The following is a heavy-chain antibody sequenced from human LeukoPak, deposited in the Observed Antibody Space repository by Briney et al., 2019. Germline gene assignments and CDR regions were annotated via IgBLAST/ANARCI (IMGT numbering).Heavy chain of an antibody. V-gene: IGHV1-46*01. Sequence: ATVKVSCKASGYTFTSYYMHWVRQAPGQGLEWMGIINPSGGSTSYAQKFQGRVTMTRDMSTSTVYMELSSLRSEDTAVYYCARVTGGRFPTIDYWGQGTLVTVSS. J-gene: IGHJ4*02. CDR1: GYTFTSYY. D-gene: IGHD3-3*01. CDR2: INPSGGST. CDR3: ARVTGGRFPTIDY.